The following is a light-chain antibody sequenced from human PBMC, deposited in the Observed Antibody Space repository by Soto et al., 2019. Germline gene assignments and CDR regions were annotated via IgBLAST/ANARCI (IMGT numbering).Light chain of an antibody. CDR3: QQYNNWPGT. CDR1: QSVGIK. CDR2: HAS. J-gene: IGKJ1*01. Sequence: IVMTQSPVTLSSSPGERVTLSWKASQSVGIKLAWIQHKPGRAPRLLFYHASSRASGVPARFSGSGSGTEFTLTISGLKSEDSEVYYCQQYNNWPGTFGQGTKVDIK. V-gene: IGKV3-15*01.